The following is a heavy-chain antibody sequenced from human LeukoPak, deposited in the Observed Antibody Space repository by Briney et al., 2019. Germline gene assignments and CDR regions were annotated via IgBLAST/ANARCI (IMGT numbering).Heavy chain of an antibody. J-gene: IGHJ4*02. CDR2: ISGSGGST. Sequence: PGGSLRLSCAVSGFTFSSYAMSWVRQAPGKGLEWVSDISGSGGSTYYADSVKGRFTISRDNSKNTLYLQMNSLRAEDTAVYYCAKDPCSRTSCETHNWGQGTLVTVSS. CDR3: AKDPCSRTSCETHN. V-gene: IGHV3-23*01. CDR1: GFTFSSYA. D-gene: IGHD2-2*01.